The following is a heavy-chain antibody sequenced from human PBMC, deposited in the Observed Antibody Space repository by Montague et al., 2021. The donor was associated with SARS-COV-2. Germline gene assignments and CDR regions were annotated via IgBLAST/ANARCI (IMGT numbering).Heavy chain of an antibody. D-gene: IGHD6-13*01. J-gene: IGHJ4*02. CDR3: TKSAYSSSWYSDY. Sequence: SLRLSCAASGFTFSSFAMHWVRQAPGKGLEWVAVIWYDGSNEYYADSVKGRFTISRDNSKNTVYLQINGLRLEDTALYYCTKSAYSSSWYSDYWGQGTPVTVSS. CDR2: IWYDGSNE. V-gene: IGHV3-30-3*02. CDR1: GFTFSSFA.